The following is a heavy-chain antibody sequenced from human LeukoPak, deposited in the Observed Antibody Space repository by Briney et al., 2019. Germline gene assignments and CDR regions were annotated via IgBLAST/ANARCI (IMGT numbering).Heavy chain of an antibody. CDR2: IYYSGST. D-gene: IGHD6-19*01. J-gene: IGHJ5*02. Sequence: SETLSLTCTVSGGSVSSGSYYWSWIRQPPGKGLEWIGYIYYSGSTNYNPSLKSRVTISVDTSKNQFSLKLSSVTAADTAVYYCARGVCSGCPGGPVDWFDPWGQGTLVTVSS. V-gene: IGHV4-61*01. CDR3: ARGVCSGCPGGPVDWFDP. CDR1: GGSVSSGSYY.